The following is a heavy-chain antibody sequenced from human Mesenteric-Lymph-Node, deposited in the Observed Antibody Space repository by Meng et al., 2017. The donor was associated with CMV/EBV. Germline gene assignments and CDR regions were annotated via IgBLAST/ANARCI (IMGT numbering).Heavy chain of an antibody. CDR2: IYYSGST. D-gene: IGHD1-26*01. Sequence: GSLRLSCAVSGFSFSGYLMNWVRQAPGKGLEWIGYIYYSGSTNYNPSLKSRVTISVDTSTNQFSLKLSSVTAADTAVYYCASPNPRSFYVRGDAFDIWGQGTMVTVSS. J-gene: IGHJ3*02. CDR1: GFSFSGYL. CDR3: ASPNPRSFYVRGDAFDI. V-gene: IGHV4-59*01.